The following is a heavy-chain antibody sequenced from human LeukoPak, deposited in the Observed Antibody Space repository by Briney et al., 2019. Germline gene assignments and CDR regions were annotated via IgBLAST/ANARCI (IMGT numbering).Heavy chain of an antibody. D-gene: IGHD3-10*01. V-gene: IGHV3-30*02. CDR2: IRYDGSNK. CDR3: ATHYGSGSYAFDI. Sequence: GGSLRLSCAASGFTFSSYGMHWVRQAPGKGLEWVAFIRYDGSNKYYADSVKGRFTISRDNSKNTLYLQMNSRRAEDTAVYYCATHYGSGSYAFDIWGQGTMVTVSS. J-gene: IGHJ3*02. CDR1: GFTFSSYG.